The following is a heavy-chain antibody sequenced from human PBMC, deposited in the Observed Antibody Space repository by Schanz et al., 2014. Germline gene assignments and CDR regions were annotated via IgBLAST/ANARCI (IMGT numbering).Heavy chain of an antibody. CDR1: GFSFSDYG. J-gene: IGHJ6*02. Sequence: QVQLVESGGGVVRPGGSLRLSCAASGFSFSDYGMHWVRQAPGKGLEWVAVMSYDGSYKFFADSVKGRFTISRDNSKNTVYLQMNSLRAEDTDVYFCASLIGTTSAHFYGMDVWGQGTTVTVS. CDR2: MSYDGSYK. V-gene: IGHV3-33*05. CDR3: ASLIGTTSAHFYGMDV. D-gene: IGHD1-7*01.